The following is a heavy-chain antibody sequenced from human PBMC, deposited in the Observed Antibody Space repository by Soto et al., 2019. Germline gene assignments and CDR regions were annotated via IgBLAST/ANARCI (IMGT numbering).Heavy chain of an antibody. D-gene: IGHD6-19*01. V-gene: IGHV1-69*12. CDR1: GGTFSNYA. J-gene: IGHJ6*02. CDR2: IGTIFGTT. Sequence: QVQLVQSGAEVKKPGSSGKVSCKVSGGTFSNYAIDWVRLAPGHGLECMGGIGTIFGTTYYTHKFQGRATIVADDSTTTAYLEISSLRSEDTAIYYCARVEAVAGLYNYHGLDVWGQGTAVSVSS. CDR3: ARVEAVAGLYNYHGLDV.